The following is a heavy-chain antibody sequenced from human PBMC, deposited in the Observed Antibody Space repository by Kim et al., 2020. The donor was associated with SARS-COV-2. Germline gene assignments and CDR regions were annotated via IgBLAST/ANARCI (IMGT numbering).Heavy chain of an antibody. Sequence: SETLSLTCTVSGGSISSGGYYWSWIRQHPGKGLEWIGYIYYSGSTYYNPSLKSRVTISVDTSKNQFSLKLSSVTAADTAEYYCARFIAAAEPGAGYYFDYWGQGTLVTVSS. D-gene: IGHD6-13*01. J-gene: IGHJ4*02. CDR2: IYYSGST. CDR1: GGSISSGGYY. CDR3: ARFIAAAEPGAGYYFDY. V-gene: IGHV4-31*03.